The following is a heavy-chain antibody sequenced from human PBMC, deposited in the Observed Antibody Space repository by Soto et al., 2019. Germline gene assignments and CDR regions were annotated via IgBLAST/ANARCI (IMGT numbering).Heavy chain of an antibody. CDR2: VYLSGHT. J-gene: IGHJ4*02. D-gene: IGHD1-7*01. V-gene: IGHV4-38-2*02. Sequence: SETLSLTCTVSGYSVTSGSYWGGFRQPPEKGLEWIGSVYLSGHTYHNPSLMSRVTISVDTSKNQFSLKLTSVTAADTAVYYCAGARIVVSGTIVDFWGLGTLVTVSS. CDR1: GYSVTSGSY. CDR3: AGARIVVSGTIVDF.